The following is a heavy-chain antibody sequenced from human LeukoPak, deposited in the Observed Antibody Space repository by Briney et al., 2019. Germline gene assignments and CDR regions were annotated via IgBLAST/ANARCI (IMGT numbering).Heavy chain of an antibody. CDR3: AREHATCSGGSCYSRGLDY. D-gene: IGHD2-15*01. J-gene: IGHJ4*02. CDR1: GFTFSSYG. Sequence: PGGSLRLSCAASGFTFSSYGMHWVRQAPGKGLEWVAVISYDGSNKYYADSVKGRFTISRDNSKNTLYLQMNSLRAEDTAVYYCAREHATCSGGSCYSRGLDYWGQGTLVTVSS. V-gene: IGHV3-30*19. CDR2: ISYDGSNK.